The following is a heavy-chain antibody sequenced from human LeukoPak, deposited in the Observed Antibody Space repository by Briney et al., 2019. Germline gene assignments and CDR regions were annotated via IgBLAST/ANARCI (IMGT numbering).Heavy chain of an antibody. CDR3: ARVVFGVVIMEYFDY. CDR1: GGSFSGYY. J-gene: IGHJ4*02. Sequence: SETQSLTCAVYGGSFSGYYWSWIRQPPGKGLEWIGEINHSGSTNYNPSLKSRVTISVDTSKNQFSLKLSSVTAADTAVYYCARVVFGVVIMEYFDYWGQGTLVTVSS. V-gene: IGHV4-34*01. CDR2: INHSGST. D-gene: IGHD3-3*01.